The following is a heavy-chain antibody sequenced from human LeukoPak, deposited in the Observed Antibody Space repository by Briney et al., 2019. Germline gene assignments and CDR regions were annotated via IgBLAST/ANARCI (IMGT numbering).Heavy chain of an antibody. V-gene: IGHV3-30*04. Sequence: QPGRSLRLSCAASGFTFSSYAMHWVRQAPGKGLERMAVLTYDGSNKYYADSVKGRFTISRDNSKNTLYLQMNSLSAEDTAVYYCASPKYCSSTSCPGGLYYWAQGTLVTVSS. J-gene: IGHJ4*02. D-gene: IGHD2-2*01. CDR3: ASPKYCSSTSCPGGLYY. CDR1: GFTFSSYA. CDR2: LTYDGSNK.